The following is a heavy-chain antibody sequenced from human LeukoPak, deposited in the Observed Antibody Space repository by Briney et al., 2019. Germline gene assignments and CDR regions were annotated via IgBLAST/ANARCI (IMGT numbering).Heavy chain of an antibody. D-gene: IGHD2/OR15-2a*01. V-gene: IGHV4-4*02. CDR1: GGSISGSNW. CDR3: ARREASFYGYLFDN. J-gene: IGHJ4*02. CDR2: IYDSGST. Sequence: PSETLSLTCAASGGSISGSNWWSWVRQPPGKGLEWIGQIYDSGSTDYNPSLKSRVTILVDKPKNQFSLKLSSVTAADTAVYYCARREASFYGYLFDNWGQGTLVTVSS.